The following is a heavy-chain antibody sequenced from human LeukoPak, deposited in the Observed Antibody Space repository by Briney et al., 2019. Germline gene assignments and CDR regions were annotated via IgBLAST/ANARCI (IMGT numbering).Heavy chain of an antibody. D-gene: IGHD3-3*01. CDR3: ARGLGGSSA. CDR1: GGSFSGHY. J-gene: IGHJ4*02. CDR2: INHRGGS. Sequence: SETLSLTCAVSGGSFSGHYCSWIRQPPGKGLEWIGEINHRGGSNYNPSLKSRVTMSLDTSKNQCSLILTSVTAADTAVYYCARGLGGSSAWGQGTLVTVSS. V-gene: IGHV4-34*01.